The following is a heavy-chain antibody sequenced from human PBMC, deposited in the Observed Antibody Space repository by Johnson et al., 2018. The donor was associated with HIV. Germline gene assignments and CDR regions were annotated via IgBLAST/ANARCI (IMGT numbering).Heavy chain of an antibody. D-gene: IGHD3-10*01. J-gene: IGHJ3*02. Sequence: VQLVESGGGLVQPGGSLRLSCAASGFTFSSYALHWVRQVPGKGLEWVGRIKSKPDGGTIDYAAPVKDRFSISRDDSKNTLYVQMNSLRAEDTAVYYCAKEGITMEVDIWGQGTMVTVSS. V-gene: IGHV3-15*01. CDR3: AKEGITMEVDI. CDR2: IKSKPDGGTI. CDR1: GFTFSSYA.